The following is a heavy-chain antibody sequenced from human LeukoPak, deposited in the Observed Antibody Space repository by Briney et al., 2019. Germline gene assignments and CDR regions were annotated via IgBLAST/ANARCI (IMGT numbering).Heavy chain of an antibody. CDR2: ISYDGSNK. CDR3: AKDLEPKALYYFDY. J-gene: IGHJ4*02. CDR1: GFTFSSYG. Sequence: GGSLRLSCAASGFTFSSYGMHWVRQAPGKGLEWVAVISYDGSNKYCADSVKGRFTISRDNSKNTLYLQMNSLRAEDTAVYYCAKDLEPKALYYFDYWGQGTLVTVSS. V-gene: IGHV3-30*18. D-gene: IGHD1-1*01.